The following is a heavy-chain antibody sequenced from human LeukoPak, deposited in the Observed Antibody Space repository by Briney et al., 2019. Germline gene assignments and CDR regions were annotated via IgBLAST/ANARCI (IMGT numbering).Heavy chain of an antibody. Sequence: GGSLRLSCAASGFTFSSYSMNWVRQAPGKGLEWVSSISSSSSYIYYADSVKGRFTISRDNAKNSLYLQMNSLRAKDTAVYYCARGSGSPTYYFDYWGQGTLVTVSS. V-gene: IGHV3-21*01. CDR1: GFTFSSYS. CDR2: ISSSSSYI. D-gene: IGHD1-26*01. J-gene: IGHJ4*02. CDR3: ARGSGSPTYYFDY.